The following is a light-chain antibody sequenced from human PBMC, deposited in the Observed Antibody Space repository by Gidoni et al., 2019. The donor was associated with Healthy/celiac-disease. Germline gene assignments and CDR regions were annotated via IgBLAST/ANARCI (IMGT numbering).Light chain of an antibody. CDR2: GAS. J-gene: IGKJ2*01. CDR3: QLGYT. Sequence: EIVYTQSPGTLSLSPGESATLSCRASPSVSSSYLAWYQQKPGQAPRLLIYGASSRATGIPSRFSGSGSGTDFTLTISGLEPEDFAVYYCQLGYTFXHXTKLEIK. V-gene: IGKV3-20*01. CDR1: PSVSSSY.